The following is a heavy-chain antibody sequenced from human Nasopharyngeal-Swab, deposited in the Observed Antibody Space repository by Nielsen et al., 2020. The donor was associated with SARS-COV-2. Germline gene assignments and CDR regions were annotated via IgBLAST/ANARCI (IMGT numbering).Heavy chain of an antibody. Sequence: SETLSLTCAVYGGSFNDYYWSWIRQAPGKGLEWIGEINHRGRADYGPSLKRRVTISVDTSNNQISLKLTSVTAADTAVYFCARQATDYYYSMDVWGQGTTVTVSS. V-gene: IGHV4-34*01. J-gene: IGHJ6*02. CDR1: GGSFNDYY. CDR2: INHRGRA. CDR3: ARQATDYYYSMDV.